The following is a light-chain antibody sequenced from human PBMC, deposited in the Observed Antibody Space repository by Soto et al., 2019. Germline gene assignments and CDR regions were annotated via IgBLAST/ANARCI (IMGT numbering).Light chain of an antibody. CDR1: SSDVGGHND. V-gene: IGLV2-14*01. CDR2: AVS. Sequence: QSVLTQPASVSGSLGQSITISCTGTSSDVGGHNDVSWYQQHPGKAPKLLIYAVSNRPSGVSNRFSDSKSGNTASLTISGLQAEDEADYCCCSYTSDITPYVFGTGTKVTVL. J-gene: IGLJ1*01. CDR3: CSYTSDITPYV.